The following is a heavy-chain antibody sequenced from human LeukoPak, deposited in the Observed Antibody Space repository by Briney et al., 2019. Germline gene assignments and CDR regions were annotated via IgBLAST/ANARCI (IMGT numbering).Heavy chain of an antibody. CDR3: AKGSACFDFDY. D-gene: IGHD2-21*02. CDR1: GFSFRNYW. CDR2: IKEDGSKK. V-gene: IGHV3-7*01. J-gene: IGHJ4*02. Sequence: GGSLRLSCVPSGFSFRNYWMSWVRQAPGKGLEWVANIKEDGSKKNHLDSVKGRFTISRDNAKNFLYLQMNSLRVEDTAVYYCAKGSACFDFDYWGQGTLVTVSS.